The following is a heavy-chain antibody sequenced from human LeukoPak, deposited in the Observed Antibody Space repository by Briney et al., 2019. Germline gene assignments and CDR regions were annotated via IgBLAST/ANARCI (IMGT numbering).Heavy chain of an antibody. J-gene: IGHJ4*02. CDR1: GGSISSSSYY. V-gene: IGHV4-39*07. CDR3: ARVRGMIQLWIFDY. D-gene: IGHD5-18*01. CDR2: IYYSGST. Sequence: SETLSLTCTVSGGSISSSSYYWGWIRQPPGKGLEWIGSIYYSGSTYYNPSLKSRVTISVDTSKNQFSLKLSPVTAADTAVYYCARVRGMIQLWIFDYWGQGTLVTVSS.